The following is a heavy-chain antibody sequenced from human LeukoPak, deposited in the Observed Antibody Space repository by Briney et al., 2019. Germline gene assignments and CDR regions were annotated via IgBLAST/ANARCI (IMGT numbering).Heavy chain of an antibody. D-gene: IGHD5-24*01. CDR3: ARDRYTLEMATITPLDY. CDR2: INHSGST. Sequence: PETLSLTCAVYGGSFSGYYWSWIRQPPGKGLEWIGEINHSGSTNYNPSLNSRVTISVDTSKNQSSLKLSSVTAADTAVYYCARDRYTLEMATITPLDYWGQGTLVTVSS. CDR1: GGSFSGYY. V-gene: IGHV4-34*01. J-gene: IGHJ4*02.